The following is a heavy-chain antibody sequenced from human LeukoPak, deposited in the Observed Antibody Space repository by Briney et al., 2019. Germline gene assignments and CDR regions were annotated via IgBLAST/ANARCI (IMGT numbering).Heavy chain of an antibody. Sequence: AGGSLRLSCAASGFTFSSYAMSWVRQAPGKGLEWVSAISGSGGSTYYADSVKGRFTISRDNSKNTLYLQMNSLRAEDTAVYYCAKGHDSSGYYYFDYWGQGTLVTVSS. CDR3: AKGHDSSGYYYFDY. J-gene: IGHJ4*02. CDR2: ISGSGGST. D-gene: IGHD3-22*01. CDR1: GFTFSSYA. V-gene: IGHV3-23*01.